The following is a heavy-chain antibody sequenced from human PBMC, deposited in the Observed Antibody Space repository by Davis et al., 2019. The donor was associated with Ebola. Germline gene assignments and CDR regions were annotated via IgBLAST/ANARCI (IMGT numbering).Heavy chain of an antibody. J-gene: IGHJ4*02. Sequence: PSETLSLTCAISGDSVFGKNGAWNWIRQSPSRGLEWLGRTYYASKWYNDYSIPAKSRITINPDTSKNQLSLQLNSVTPEDTAVYYCARGWLRSGLDSWGQGTLVTVSS. D-gene: IGHD5-12*01. V-gene: IGHV6-1*01. CDR2: TYYASKWYN. CDR1: GDSVFGKNGA. CDR3: ARGWLRSGLDS.